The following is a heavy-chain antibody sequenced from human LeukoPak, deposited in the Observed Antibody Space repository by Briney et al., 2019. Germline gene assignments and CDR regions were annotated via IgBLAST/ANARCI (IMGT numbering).Heavy chain of an antibody. CDR3: ARDSGYSYGYGSAYYYYYYMDV. CDR2: IIPIFGTA. Sequence: SVKVSCKASGGTFSSYAISWVRQAPGQGLEWMGRIIPIFGTANYAQKFQGRVTITTDESTSTAYMELSSLRSEDTAVYYCARDSGYSYGYGSAYYYYYYMDVWRKGTTVTVSS. D-gene: IGHD5-18*01. V-gene: IGHV1-69*05. CDR1: GGTFSSYA. J-gene: IGHJ6*03.